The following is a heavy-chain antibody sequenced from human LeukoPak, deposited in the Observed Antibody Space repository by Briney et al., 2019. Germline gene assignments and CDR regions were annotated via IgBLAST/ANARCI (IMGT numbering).Heavy chain of an antibody. CDR2: ISSSSSTI. Sequence: GGSLRLSCAASGFTFSSYSMNWVRQAPGKGLEWVSYISSSSSTIYYADSVKGRFTISRDNAKNSLYLQMNSLRAEDTAVYYCARELSIAVAALGYWGQGTLVTVSS. CDR3: ARELSIAVAALGY. CDR1: GFTFSSYS. D-gene: IGHD6-19*01. J-gene: IGHJ4*02. V-gene: IGHV3-48*01.